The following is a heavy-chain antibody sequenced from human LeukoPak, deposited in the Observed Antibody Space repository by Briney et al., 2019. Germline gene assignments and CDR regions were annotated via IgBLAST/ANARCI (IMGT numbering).Heavy chain of an antibody. CDR3: ARLSAQQLVPDY. D-gene: IGHD6-13*01. V-gene: IGHV5-51*01. J-gene: IGHJ4*02. CDR2: TWPGDSDT. Sequence: GESLKISCKGSAYTFTSHWIVWVRKMPGKGLEWLVHTWPGDSDTRYSPSFQGQVTISADQSISTAYLQWSSLKASDTAMYYCARLSAQQLVPDYWGQGTLVTVSS. CDR1: AYTFTSHW.